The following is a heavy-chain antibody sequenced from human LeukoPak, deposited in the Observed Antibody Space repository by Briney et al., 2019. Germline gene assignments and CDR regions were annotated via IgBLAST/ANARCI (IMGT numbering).Heavy chain of an antibody. CDR1: GFTFTSYY. D-gene: IGHD2-15*01. V-gene: IGHV3-23*01. CDR2: ISGGDEST. CDR3: AKGEGGSCSSSSCSTYFDY. J-gene: IGHJ4*02. Sequence: GGSLRLSCEASGFTFTSYYMNWVRQAPGKGLEWVSSISGGDESTYNADSVKGRFIISRDNSKNTLYLQMNGLRAEDTAIYYCAKGEGGSCSSSSCSTYFDYWGQGTLVTVSS.